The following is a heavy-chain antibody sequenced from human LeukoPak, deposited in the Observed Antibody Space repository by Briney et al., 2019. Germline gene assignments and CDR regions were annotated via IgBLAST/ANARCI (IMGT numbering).Heavy chain of an antibody. V-gene: IGHV3-21*04. Sequence: GGSLRLSCAASGFTFSSYSMNWVRQAPGKGLEWVSSISSSSSYIYYADSVKGRFTISRDNSKNTLYLQMNSLRAEDTAVYYCAKDLLGLPDWFDPWGQGTLVTVSS. J-gene: IGHJ5*02. D-gene: IGHD3-16*01. CDR2: ISSSSSYI. CDR3: AKDLLGLPDWFDP. CDR1: GFTFSSYS.